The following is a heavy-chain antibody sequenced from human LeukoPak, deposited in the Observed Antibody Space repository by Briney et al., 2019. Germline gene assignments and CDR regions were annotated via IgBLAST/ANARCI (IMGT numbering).Heavy chain of an antibody. D-gene: IGHD3-22*01. CDR1: GYTFTSYY. Sequence: ASVKVSCKASGYTFTSYYIHRVRQAPGRGLEWMGIINPSGGSTSYGQKFQGRVTMTRDTSTTTVYMDLSSLRSEDTAVYYCARDPLNYYDSSGYYYGHFDYWGQGTLVTVSS. CDR3: ARDPLNYYDSSGYYYGHFDY. J-gene: IGHJ4*02. V-gene: IGHV1-46*01. CDR2: INPSGGST.